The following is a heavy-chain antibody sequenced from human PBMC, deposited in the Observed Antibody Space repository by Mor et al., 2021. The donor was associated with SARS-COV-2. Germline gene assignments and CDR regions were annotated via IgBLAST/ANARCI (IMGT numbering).Heavy chain of an antibody. CDR2: KWSYGSNK. J-gene: IGHJ3*02. CDR3: ARLVDAFDI. Sequence: AVKWSYGSNKYYADSVKGRFTISRDNSKNTLYLQMNSLRAEDTAVYYCARLVDAFDIWGQGT. V-gene: IGHV3-33*01.